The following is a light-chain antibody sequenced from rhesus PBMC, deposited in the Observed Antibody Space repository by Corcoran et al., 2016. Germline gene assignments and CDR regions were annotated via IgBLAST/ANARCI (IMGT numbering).Light chain of an antibody. CDR3: QHGYGTPLT. CDR2: KAS. V-gene: IGKV1-74*01. Sequence: DIQMTQSPSSLSASVGDRVTITCRASENVNNYLNWYQQKPGKGPKLLIYKASTLQSGVPSRFSGSGSGTDYTFTISSLQPEDVATYYCQHGYGTPLTFGGGTKVEIK. CDR1: ENVNNY. J-gene: IGKJ4*01.